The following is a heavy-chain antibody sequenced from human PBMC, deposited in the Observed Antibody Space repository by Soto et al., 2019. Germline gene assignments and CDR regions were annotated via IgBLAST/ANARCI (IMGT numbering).Heavy chain of an antibody. CDR2: IYYSGST. D-gene: IGHD3-10*01. CDR3: ARDRRRGHHYYYGMDV. CDR1: GGSVSSGSYY. J-gene: IGHJ6*02. V-gene: IGHV4-61*01. Sequence: SETLSLTCTVSGGSVSSGSYYWSWIRQPPGKGLEWIGYIYYSGSTNYNPSLKSRVTISVDTSKNQFSLKLSPVTAADTAVYYCARDRRRGHHYYYGMDVWGQGTTVTAP.